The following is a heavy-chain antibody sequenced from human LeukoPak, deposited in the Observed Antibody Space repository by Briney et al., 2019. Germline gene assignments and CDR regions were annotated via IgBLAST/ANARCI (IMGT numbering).Heavy chain of an antibody. D-gene: IGHD6-25*01. J-gene: IGHJ4*02. V-gene: IGHV3-23*01. CDR3: AKRGSGSRHYYFDY. CDR2: ISGNVGST. Sequence: TGGSLILSCAASGFTFSSYWMSWVRQAPGKGLDWVSVISGNVGSTYYADSVKGRFTISRDNSKNTLYLQMNSLRAEDTALYYCAKRGSGSRHYYFDYWGQGTLVTVSS. CDR1: GFTFSSYW.